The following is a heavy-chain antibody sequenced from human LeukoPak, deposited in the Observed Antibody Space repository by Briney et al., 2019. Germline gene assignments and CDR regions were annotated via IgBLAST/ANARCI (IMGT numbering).Heavy chain of an antibody. CDR2: IKQDGSEK. Sequence: GGSLRLSCAASGFTFSSYWMSWVRQAPGKGLEWVANIKQDGSEKYYVDSVKGRFTISRDNAKNSLYLRMNSLRAEDTAVYYCARDSAPHILTGYYYFDYWGQGTLVTVSS. J-gene: IGHJ4*02. V-gene: IGHV3-7*01. CDR3: ARDSAPHILTGYYYFDY. CDR1: GFTFSSYW. D-gene: IGHD3-9*01.